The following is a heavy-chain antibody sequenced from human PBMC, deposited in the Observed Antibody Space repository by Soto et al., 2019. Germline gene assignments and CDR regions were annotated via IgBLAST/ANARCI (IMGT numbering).Heavy chain of an antibody. V-gene: IGHV3-53*01. D-gene: IGHD3-9*01. CDR1: GFIVSSDF. Sequence: EVQLVESGGGLIQPGGSLRLSCAASGFIVSSDFMSWVRQSPGKGLEWVSIIYSDGTMYHADSVKGRFIISRDNSKNTLYLQMNSLRVEDTGVYYCAKHIDWSGFDYWGQGVLVTVSS. J-gene: IGHJ4*02. CDR3: AKHIDWSGFDY. CDR2: IYSDGTM.